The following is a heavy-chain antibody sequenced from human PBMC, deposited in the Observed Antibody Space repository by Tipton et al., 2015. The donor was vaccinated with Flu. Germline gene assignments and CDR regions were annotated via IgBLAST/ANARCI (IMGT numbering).Heavy chain of an antibody. CDR1: GGFVSSYY. D-gene: IGHD3-10*01. J-gene: IGHJ4*02. V-gene: IGHV4-4*09. Sequence: TLSLTCTVSGGFVSSYYWNWIRQPPGKGLEWIGYIYNNQYTKYNPSLKSRVTISVDTAKNQFSQRLSSVTAADTAVYYCARSTYYYGSGSSDYWGQGTLVTVSS. CDR2: IYNNQYT. CDR3: ARSTYYYGSGSSDY.